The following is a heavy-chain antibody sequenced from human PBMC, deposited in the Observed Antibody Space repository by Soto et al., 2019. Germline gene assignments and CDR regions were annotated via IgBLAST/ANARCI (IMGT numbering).Heavy chain of an antibody. CDR2: IYYSGST. CDR3: ARHFYVGFDYIWGSYRPQGAFDI. Sequence: PSETLSLTCTVSGGSISSYYWSWIRQPPGKGLEWIGYIYYSGSTNYNPSLKSRVTISVDTSKNQFSLKLSSVTAADTAVYYCARHFYVGFDYIWGSYRPQGAFDIWGQGTMVTVSS. V-gene: IGHV4-59*08. D-gene: IGHD3-16*02. J-gene: IGHJ3*02. CDR1: GGSISSYY.